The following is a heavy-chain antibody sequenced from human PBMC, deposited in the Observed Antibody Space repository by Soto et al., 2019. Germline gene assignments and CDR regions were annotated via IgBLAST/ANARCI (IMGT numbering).Heavy chain of an antibody. Sequence: EVQLVESGGGLIQPGGSLRLSCAASGFTVSSKYMTWVRQAPGKGLEWVSVIYGGGTTYYADSVKGRFTISRDNSKNTWYLQMNSLIAEDTALYYCVQTTGWPGLDFWGQGTLVTVSS. CDR1: GFTVSSKY. J-gene: IGHJ4*02. CDR2: IYGGGTT. D-gene: IGHD6-19*01. CDR3: VQTTGWPGLDF. V-gene: IGHV3-53*01.